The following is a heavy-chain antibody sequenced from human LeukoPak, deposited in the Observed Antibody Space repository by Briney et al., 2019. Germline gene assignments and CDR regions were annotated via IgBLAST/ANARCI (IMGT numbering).Heavy chain of an antibody. V-gene: IGHV3-23*01. CDR2: VSGSGDTA. CDR3: AKDFEAHSSACRGYFDY. CDR1: GFTFSSHA. D-gene: IGHD6-19*01. J-gene: IGHJ4*02. Sequence: GGSLRLSCAASGFTFSSHAMTWVRQAPGKGLEWVAAVSGSGDTAFYPDSVNGRFTVSRDNSKNTLYLQMNSLRADDTAVYYCAKDFEAHSSACRGYFDYWGQGTLVTVSS.